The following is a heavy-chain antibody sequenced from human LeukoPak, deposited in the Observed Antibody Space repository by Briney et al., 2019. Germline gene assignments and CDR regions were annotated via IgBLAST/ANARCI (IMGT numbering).Heavy chain of an antibody. D-gene: IGHD3-22*01. CDR1: GYSISSGYY. V-gene: IGHV4-38-2*02. Sequence: SETLSLTCTVSGYSISSGYYWGWIRQPPGKGLEWIGSIYHSGSTYYNPSLKSRVTISVDASKNQFSLKLSSVTAADTAVYYCARDGWYYYDSSGYYEIDYWGQGTLVTVSS. CDR2: IYHSGST. CDR3: ARDGWYYYDSSGYYEIDY. J-gene: IGHJ4*02.